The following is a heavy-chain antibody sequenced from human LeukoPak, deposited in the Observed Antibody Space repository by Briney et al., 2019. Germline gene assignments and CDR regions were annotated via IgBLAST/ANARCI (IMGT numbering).Heavy chain of an antibody. CDR3: ARDFGYYGSGSYPDYFDY. J-gene: IGHJ4*02. CDR1: GFTFRNYE. Sequence: GGSLRLSCVASGFTFRNYEMNWVRQAPGQGLQWVSYISLSGTIIYYADSVKGRFTISRDNAKHSLYLQMNSLRAEDTAVYYCARDFGYYGSGSYPDYFDYWGQGTLVTVSS. V-gene: IGHV3-48*03. D-gene: IGHD3-10*01. CDR2: ISLSGTII.